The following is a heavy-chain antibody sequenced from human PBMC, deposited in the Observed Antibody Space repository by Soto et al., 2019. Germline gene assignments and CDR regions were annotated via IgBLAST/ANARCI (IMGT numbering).Heavy chain of an antibody. Sequence: GASVKVSCKASGYTFTSYGISWVRQAPGQGLEWMGWISAYNGNTNYAQKLQGRVTMTTDTSTSTAYMELRSLRSDDTAVYYCARDSSRSWYYTRYYYYGMDVWGQGTTVTVSS. CDR2: ISAYNGNT. D-gene: IGHD6-13*01. CDR3: ARDSSRSWYYTRYYYYGMDV. CDR1: GYTFTSYG. J-gene: IGHJ6*02. V-gene: IGHV1-18*01.